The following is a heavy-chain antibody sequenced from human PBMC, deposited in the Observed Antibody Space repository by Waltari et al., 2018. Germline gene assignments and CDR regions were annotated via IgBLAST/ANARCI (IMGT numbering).Heavy chain of an antibody. CDR3: ARAPFERWGFDYYFDY. Sequence: QVQLVQSGAEVRKPGSSEKVSCKASGGTFSSYAISWVRQAPGQGLEWMGRIIPIFGTANYAQKFQGRVTITADKSTSTAYMELSSLRSEDTAVYYCARAPFERWGFDYYFDYWGQGTLVTVSS. J-gene: IGHJ4*02. V-gene: IGHV1-69*08. D-gene: IGHD3-10*01. CDR2: IIPIFGTA. CDR1: GGTFSSYA.